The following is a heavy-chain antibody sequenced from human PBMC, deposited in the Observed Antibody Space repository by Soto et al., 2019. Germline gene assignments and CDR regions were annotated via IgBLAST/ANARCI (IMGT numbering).Heavy chain of an antibody. V-gene: IGHV3-11*06. CDR1: GFTFSDYD. CDR3: ARDESGYALFDY. Sequence: GGSLRLSCAASGFTFSDYDISWIRQAPWKGLEWVSYISSSSIYTNYADSVKGRFTISRDNAKNSLYLQMNSLRAEDTAVYYCARDESGYALFDYWGRGTRVAVCS. CDR2: ISSSSIYT. D-gene: IGHD5-12*01. J-gene: IGHJ4*02.